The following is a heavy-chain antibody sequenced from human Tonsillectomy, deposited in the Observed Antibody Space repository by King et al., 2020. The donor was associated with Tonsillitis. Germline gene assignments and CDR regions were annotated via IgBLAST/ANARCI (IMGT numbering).Heavy chain of an antibody. Sequence: LQLQESGSRLLKPPQTLSLTCAVSDDSISRDDYSWSWIRQPPGRGVEWIGNIFHSGRTRYNPSLKSRVIISVDRSKNHFSLKLTSVTAADTAVYFCARGSGRDSHDYMDVWGKGTTVTVSS. CDR3: ARGSGRDSHDYMDV. CDR2: IFHSGRT. J-gene: IGHJ6*03. V-gene: IGHV4-30-2*01. D-gene: IGHD3-3*01. CDR1: DDSISRDDYS.